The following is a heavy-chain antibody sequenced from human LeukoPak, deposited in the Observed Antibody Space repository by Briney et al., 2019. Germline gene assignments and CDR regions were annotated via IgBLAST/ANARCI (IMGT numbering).Heavy chain of an antibody. D-gene: IGHD6-25*01. V-gene: IGHV1-69*05. Sequence: GASVKVSCKASGGTFSSYAISWVRQAPGQGLEWMGGIIPIFGTANYAQKFQGRVTITTDESTSTAYMELSSLRSEDTAVYYCAREVQGELYSSGYYYYYMDVWGKGTTVTVSS. J-gene: IGHJ6*03. CDR1: GGTFSSYA. CDR3: AREVQGELYSSGYYYYYMDV. CDR2: IIPIFGTA.